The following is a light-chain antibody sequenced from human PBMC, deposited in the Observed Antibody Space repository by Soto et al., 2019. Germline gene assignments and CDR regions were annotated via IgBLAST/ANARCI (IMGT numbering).Light chain of an antibody. CDR3: SSYTSSSTLGV. V-gene: IGLV2-14*03. CDR2: DVS. Sequence: QSVLTQPASVSGSPGQSITISCTGTSSDLGGYDYVSWYQHHPGKAPKLMIYDVSNRPSGVSNRFSGSESGNTASLTISGLQPEDEADYYCSSYTSSSTLGVFGTGTKVTVL. J-gene: IGLJ1*01. CDR1: SSDLGGYDY.